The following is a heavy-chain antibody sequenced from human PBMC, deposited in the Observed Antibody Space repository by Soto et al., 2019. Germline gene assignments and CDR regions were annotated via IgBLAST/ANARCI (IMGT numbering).Heavy chain of an antibody. Sequence: SETLSLTCTVSGGSINSGGYSWTWIRQPPGKGLEWIGFIYHTGTTYYNPSLKSRVTISVDTSKNQFSLRLNSVTAADTAVYYCARSSIVPRLLMYPFDYWGQGTLVTVSS. V-gene: IGHV4-30-2*01. D-gene: IGHD2-8*01. CDR3: ARSSIVPRLLMYPFDY. J-gene: IGHJ4*02. CDR2: IYHTGTT. CDR1: GGSINSGGYS.